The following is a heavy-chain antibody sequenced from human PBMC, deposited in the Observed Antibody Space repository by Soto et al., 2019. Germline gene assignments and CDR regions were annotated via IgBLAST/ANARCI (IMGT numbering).Heavy chain of an antibody. CDR2: ISYEGSIK. CDR3: AEYIALTVVLPSH. CDR1: GFTFSSYG. V-gene: IGHV3-30*18. J-gene: IGHJ4*02. Sequence: GGSLRLSCAASGFTFSSYGMHWVRQAPGKGLEWVALISYEGSIKYYADSVKGRFTISRDNSKNTLFLQMSSLRVDDTAVYYCAEYIALTVVLPSHWGQGTLVPVSP. D-gene: IGHD3-22*01.